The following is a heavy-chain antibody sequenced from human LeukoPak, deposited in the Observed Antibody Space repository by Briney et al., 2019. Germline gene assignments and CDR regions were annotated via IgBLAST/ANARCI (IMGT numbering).Heavy chain of an antibody. V-gene: IGHV4-61*02. CDR3: ARRTFDSSGYYCYH. CDR2: IKTSGST. J-gene: IGHJ5*02. CDR1: GGSISSVIYS. Sequence: SETLSLTCTVSGGSISSVIYSWSWIRQPAGKGLEWIGRIKTSGSTKYNPSLKSRVTISFDTSRNQFSLKLTSVTAADTAVYYCARRTFDSSGYYCYHWGQGTLVTVSS. D-gene: IGHD3-22*01.